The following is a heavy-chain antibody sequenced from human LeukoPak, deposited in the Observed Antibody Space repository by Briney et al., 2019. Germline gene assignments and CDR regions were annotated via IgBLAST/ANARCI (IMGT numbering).Heavy chain of an antibody. V-gene: IGHV3-23*01. CDR2: ISGSGGST. J-gene: IGHJ4*02. CDR3: AKDQGSSGGDYFDY. D-gene: IGHD6-19*01. CDR1: GFTFSSYA. Sequence: TGGSLRLSCAASGFTFSSYAMSWVRQAPGKGLEWVSAISGSGGSTYYADSVKGRFTISKDNSKNTLYLQMNSLRAEDTAVYYCAKDQGSSGGDYFDYWGQGTLVTVSS.